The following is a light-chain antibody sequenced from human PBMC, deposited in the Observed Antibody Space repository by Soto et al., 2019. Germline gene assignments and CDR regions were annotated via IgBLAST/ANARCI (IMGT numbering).Light chain of an antibody. Sequence: EFVLTQSPVTLSLSPGERATLSCRASHSVNGDYLAWYQQKPGQAPRLLIYAASSRAAGIPDRFSGSGSGTAFTLTISRLEPEDFAVYFGHQYGTSPWTFGQGTRVDIK. J-gene: IGKJ1*01. CDR1: HSVNGDY. V-gene: IGKV3-20*01. CDR2: AAS. CDR3: HQYGTSPWT.